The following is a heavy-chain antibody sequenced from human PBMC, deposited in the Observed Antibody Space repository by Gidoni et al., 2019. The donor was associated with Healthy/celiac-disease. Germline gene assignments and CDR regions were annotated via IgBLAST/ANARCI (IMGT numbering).Heavy chain of an antibody. J-gene: IGHJ5*02. CDR3: ARGRKYWEQLNWFDP. V-gene: IGHV4-34*01. Sequence: QVQLQQWGAGRLKPSETLSLTCAVYGGSFSGYYWSWIRQPPGKGLEWIGEINHSGSTNYNPSLKSRVTISVDTSKNQFSLKLSSVTAADTAVYYCARGRKYWEQLNWFDPWGQGTLVTVSS. D-gene: IGHD1-26*01. CDR2: INHSGST. CDR1: GGSFSGYY.